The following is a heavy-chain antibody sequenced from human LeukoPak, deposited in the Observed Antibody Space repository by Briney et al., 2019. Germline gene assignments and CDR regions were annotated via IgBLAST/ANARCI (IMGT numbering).Heavy chain of an antibody. J-gene: IGHJ4*02. CDR1: GFTFSSYS. CDR2: ISSSSSTI. Sequence: GGSLRLSCAASGFTFSSYSMNWVRQAPGKGLEWVSYISSSSSTIYYADSVKGRFTISRDNAKNSLYLQMNSLRAEDTAVYYCARDRANNPYYYDSSGVFDYWGQGTLVTVSS. D-gene: IGHD3-22*01. V-gene: IGHV3-48*04. CDR3: ARDRANNPYYYDSSGVFDY.